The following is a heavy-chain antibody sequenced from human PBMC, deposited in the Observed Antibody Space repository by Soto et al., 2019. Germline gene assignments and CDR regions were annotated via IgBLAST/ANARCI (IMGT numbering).Heavy chain of an antibody. CDR3: VLGSRVVVVVAATDGAFDI. Sequence: SVKVSCKASGYTFTGYYMHWVRQAPGQGLEWMRRIIPILGITNYAQKFQGRVTITADKSTSTAYMELSSLRSEDTAVYYCVLGSRVVVVVAATDGAFDIWGQGTMVTVSS. J-gene: IGHJ3*02. CDR1: GYTFTGYY. V-gene: IGHV1-69*02. CDR2: IIPILGIT. D-gene: IGHD2-15*01.